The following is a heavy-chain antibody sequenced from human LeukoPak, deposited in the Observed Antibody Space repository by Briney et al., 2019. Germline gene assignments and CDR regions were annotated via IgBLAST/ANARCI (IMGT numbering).Heavy chain of an antibody. CDR3: ARYNSAWKTDDY. CDR1: GFTFNSYW. D-gene: IGHD6-19*01. CDR2: IKQDGSDK. V-gene: IGHV3-7*03. Sequence: QPGGSLRLSCAASGFTFNSYWMTWVRQAPGEGLEWVADIKQDGSDKYYAGSVKGRFTISRDNAKNSLYLQMNSLRAEDTAVYFCARYNSAWKTDDYWGQGTLVTVSS. J-gene: IGHJ4*02.